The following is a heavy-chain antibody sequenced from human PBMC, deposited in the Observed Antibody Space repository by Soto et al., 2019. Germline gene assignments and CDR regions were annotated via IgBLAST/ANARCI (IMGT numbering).Heavy chain of an antibody. CDR3: ARLAWGYYDSSGYFTDFDY. J-gene: IGHJ4*02. D-gene: IGHD3-22*01. CDR2: ISYDGSNK. V-gene: IGHV3-30-3*01. CDR1: GFTFSSYA. Sequence: PGGSLRLSCAASGFTFSSYAMHWVRQAPGKGLEWVAVISYDGSNKYYADSVKGRFTISRDNSKNTLYLQMNSLRAEDTAVYYCARLAWGYYDSSGYFTDFDYWRQGTLVTVSS.